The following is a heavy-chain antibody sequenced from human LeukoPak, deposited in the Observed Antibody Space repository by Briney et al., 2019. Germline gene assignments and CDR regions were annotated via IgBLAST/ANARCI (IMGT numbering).Heavy chain of an antibody. CDR2: ISYDGTKK. CDR1: GFTFFTYA. Sequence: GGSLRLSCAASGFTFFTYAMHWVRQAPGKGLEWVALISYDGTKKYYADTVKGRFTISRDNSRNTLFLQINSLRADDTAIYYCARAEKVLTFFDYWGQGTLVTVSS. J-gene: IGHJ4*02. V-gene: IGHV3-30-3*01. CDR3: ARAEKVLTFFDY. D-gene: IGHD5-12*01.